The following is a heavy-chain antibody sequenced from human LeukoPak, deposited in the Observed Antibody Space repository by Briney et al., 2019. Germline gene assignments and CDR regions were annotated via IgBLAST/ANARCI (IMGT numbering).Heavy chain of an antibody. CDR1: NGSLTNNY. J-gene: IGHJ4*02. D-gene: IGHD3-3*01. CDR2: IYSSGST. CDR3: AGDWN. V-gene: IGHV4-59*01. Sequence: SETLSLTCTVSNGSLTNNYWSWIRQPPGKGLEWIGYIYSSGSTIYNPSLKSRVTISIDTSKNQFSLKLISVTAEDTAVYYCAGDWNWGQGTLVTVSS.